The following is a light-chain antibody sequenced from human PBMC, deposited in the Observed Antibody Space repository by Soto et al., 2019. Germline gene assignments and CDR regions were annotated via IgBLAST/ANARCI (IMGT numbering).Light chain of an antibody. V-gene: IGLV1-44*01. J-gene: IGLJ2*01. CDR1: SSNIGSNT. CDR2: SNN. CDR3: AAWDDSLNGPYVV. Sequence: QSVLTQPPSASGTPGQRVTISCSGSSSNIGSNTVNWYQQLPGTAPKLLIYSNNQRPSGVPDRFSGSKSGTSASLAISGLQPEDEADYYCAAWDDSLNGPYVVFGGGTKVTVL.